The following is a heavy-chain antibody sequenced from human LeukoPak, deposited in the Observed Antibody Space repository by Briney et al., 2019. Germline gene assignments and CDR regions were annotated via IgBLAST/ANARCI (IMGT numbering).Heavy chain of an antibody. Sequence: GASVKVSCMASGYTFTGYYIHWVRQAPGQGLEWMGRINPSSDGTNYAQKFQGTVTMTRDTSISTAYMELSRLRSDDTAVYYCARKPEGMDVWGQGTTVTVSS. CDR1: GYTFTGYY. D-gene: IGHD1-14*01. J-gene: IGHJ6*02. V-gene: IGHV1-2*06. CDR3: ARKPEGMDV. CDR2: INPSSDGT.